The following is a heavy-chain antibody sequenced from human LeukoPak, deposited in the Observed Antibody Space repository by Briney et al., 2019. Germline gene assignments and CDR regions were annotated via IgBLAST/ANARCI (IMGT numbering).Heavy chain of an antibody. J-gene: IGHJ4*02. CDR1: GFTFSSYW. CDR3: ARGGIAAAGTPVGY. D-gene: IGHD6-13*01. CDR2: IKQDGSEK. Sequence: GGSLRLSCAASGFTFSSYWMSWVRQAPGKGLEWVASIKQDGSEKYYVDSVKGRFTISRDNAKNSLYLQMNSLRAEDTAVYYCARGGIAAAGTPVGYWGQGTLVTVSS. V-gene: IGHV3-7*01.